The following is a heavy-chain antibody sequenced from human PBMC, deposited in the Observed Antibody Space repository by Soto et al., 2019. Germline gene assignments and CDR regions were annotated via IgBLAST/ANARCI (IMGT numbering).Heavy chain of an antibody. Sequence: EAQLLESGGGFVQPGGSLRLSCAASGFTFSSYAMAWVRQAPGKGLEWVSGITYIGGATFYADSVKGRFTISRDNVRNTLYLQMNRLRVEDTAVYYCAKVSSLYGAYVPSSGLDDFWGQGTLVTVSS. J-gene: IGHJ4*02. D-gene: IGHD4-17*01. CDR2: ITYIGGAT. V-gene: IGHV3-23*01. CDR3: AKVSSLYGAYVPSSGLDDF. CDR1: GFTFSSYA.